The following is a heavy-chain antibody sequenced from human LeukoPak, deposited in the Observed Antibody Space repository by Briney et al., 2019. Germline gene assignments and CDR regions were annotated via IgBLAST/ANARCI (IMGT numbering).Heavy chain of an antibody. CDR1: GFAFSSYA. CDR2: ISYDGSNK. Sequence: GGSLRLSCAASGFAFSSYAVHWVRQAPGKGLEWVAVISYDGSNKYYADSVKGRFTISRDNSKNTLYLQMNSLRAEDTAVYYCAKGDYYYGMDVWGQGTTVTVSS. V-gene: IGHV3-30*04. J-gene: IGHJ6*02. CDR3: AKGDYYYGMDV.